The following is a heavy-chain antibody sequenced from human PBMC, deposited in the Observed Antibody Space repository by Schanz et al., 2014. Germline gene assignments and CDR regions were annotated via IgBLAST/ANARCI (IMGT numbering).Heavy chain of an antibody. CDR1: GFTFSTYW. CDR3: ARDKGGYYPFDY. V-gene: IGHV3-7*01. Sequence: PGGSLRLSCATSGFTFSTYWMSWVRQAPGKGLEWVANIKQDESERSYVDSVKGRFTISRDNAKNSLYLQMNSLRAEDTAVYYCARDKGGYYPFDYWGQGSLVTVSS. J-gene: IGHJ4*02. D-gene: IGHD3-22*01. CDR2: IKQDESER.